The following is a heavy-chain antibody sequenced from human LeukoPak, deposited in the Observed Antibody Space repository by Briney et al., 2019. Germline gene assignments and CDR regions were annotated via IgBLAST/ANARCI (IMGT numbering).Heavy chain of an antibody. Sequence: GGSLRLSCAASGFTFSSYAMHWVRQAPGKGLEWVAVISYDGSNKYYAESVKGRFTISRDNSKNTLYLQMNSLRAENTAVYYCATTQREQQLVFDYWGQGTLVTVSS. V-gene: IGHV3-30*04. D-gene: IGHD6-13*01. CDR1: GFTFSSYA. CDR3: ATTQREQQLVFDY. CDR2: ISYDGSNK. J-gene: IGHJ4*02.